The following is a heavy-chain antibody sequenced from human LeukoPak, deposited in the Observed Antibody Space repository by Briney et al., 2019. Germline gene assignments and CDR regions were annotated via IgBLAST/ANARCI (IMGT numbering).Heavy chain of an antibody. CDR1: GGSISSGSYY. V-gene: IGHV4-61*02. D-gene: IGHD6-13*01. J-gene: IGHJ4*02. CDR3: ARERAAAGTLGGGRYDY. CDR2: IYTSGST. Sequence: PSETLSLTCTVSGGSISSGSYYWSWIRQPAGKGLEWIGRIYTSGSTNYNPSLKSRVTISVDTSKNQFSLKLSSVTAADTAVYYCARERAAAGTLGGGRYDYWGQGTLVTVSS.